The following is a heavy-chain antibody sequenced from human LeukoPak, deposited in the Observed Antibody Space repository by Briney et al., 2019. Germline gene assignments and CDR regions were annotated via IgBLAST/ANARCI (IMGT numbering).Heavy chain of an antibody. Sequence: GGSLRLSCAASGFSVSNNYMSWVRQAPGKGLEWVPVIYSGGSTFYADSVKGRFTISRDNSKNTLYLQMNSLRAEDTAVYYCASDSYSPEYFQHWGQGTLVTVSS. CDR2: IYSGGST. J-gene: IGHJ1*01. CDR1: GFSVSNNY. V-gene: IGHV3-66*01. D-gene: IGHD2-15*01. CDR3: ASDSYSPEYFQH.